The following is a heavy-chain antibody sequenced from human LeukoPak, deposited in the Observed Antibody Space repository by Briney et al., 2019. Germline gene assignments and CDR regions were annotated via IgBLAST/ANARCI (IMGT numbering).Heavy chain of an antibody. Sequence: SETLSLPCTVSGGFISSYYWSWIRQPPGKGLEWIGYIYYSGSTNYNPSLKSRVTISVDTSKNQFSLKLSSVTAADTAVYYCARGGIAVAPFTFDYWGQGTLVTVSS. J-gene: IGHJ4*02. CDR1: GGFISSYY. D-gene: IGHD6-19*01. CDR3: ARGGIAVAPFTFDY. CDR2: IYYSGST. V-gene: IGHV4-59*01.